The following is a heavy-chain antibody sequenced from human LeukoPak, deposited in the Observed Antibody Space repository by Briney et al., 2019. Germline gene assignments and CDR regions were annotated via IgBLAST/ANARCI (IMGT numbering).Heavy chain of an antibody. V-gene: IGHV1-46*01. CDR3: ARDNGISYVPSRYSSGWSPPDY. D-gene: IGHD6-19*01. CDR2: INPSGGST. Sequence: GASVKVSCKASGYTFTSYYMHWVRQAPGQGLEWMGIINPSGGSTSYAQKFQGRVTMTRDTSTSTVYMELSSLRSEDTAVYYCARDNGISYVPSRYSSGWSPPDYWGQGTLVTVSS. CDR1: GYTFTSYY. J-gene: IGHJ4*02.